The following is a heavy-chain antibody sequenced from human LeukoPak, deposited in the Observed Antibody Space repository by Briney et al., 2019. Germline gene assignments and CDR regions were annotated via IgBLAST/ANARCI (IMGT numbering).Heavy chain of an antibody. J-gene: IGHJ4*02. Sequence: GGSLRLSCAASGFTFSDYTMNWVRQAPGKGLEWVSSISGSSRSIYYVDSVKGRFTISRDNAKNSLYLQVNSLRAEDTAIYYCARDYFYCGGDCFVDYWGQGTLVTVSS. CDR1: GFTFSDYT. D-gene: IGHD2-21*02. V-gene: IGHV3-21*04. CDR2: ISGSSRSI. CDR3: ARDYFYCGGDCFVDY.